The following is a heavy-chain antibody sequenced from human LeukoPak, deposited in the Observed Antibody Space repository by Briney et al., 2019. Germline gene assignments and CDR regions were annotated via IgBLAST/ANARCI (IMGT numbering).Heavy chain of an antibody. Sequence: GRSLRLSCAASGFTFSNYGMHWVRQAPGKGLEWVAVIWYDGSNKYYADSVKGRFTISRDNSKNTLYLQMNSLSREDTAVYYCARRGGSSGWGDFDIWGQGTMVTVSS. CDR2: IWYDGSNK. D-gene: IGHD6-19*01. CDR3: ARRGGSSGWGDFDI. J-gene: IGHJ3*02. V-gene: IGHV3-33*01. CDR1: GFTFSNYG.